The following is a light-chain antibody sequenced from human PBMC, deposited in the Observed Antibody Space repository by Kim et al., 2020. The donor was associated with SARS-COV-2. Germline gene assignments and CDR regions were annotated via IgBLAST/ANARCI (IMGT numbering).Light chain of an antibody. Sequence: IQLTQSPVSLSASVGDRVTITCRASQAISNYVAWYQQKLGIAPKLLIYATSTLQTGVPSRFSGSGSGTDFALTISSLQPEDFATYYCQQLDSYPRTFGGGTKVDIK. CDR2: ATS. CDR1: QAISNY. J-gene: IGKJ4*01. CDR3: QQLDSYPRT. V-gene: IGKV1-9*01.